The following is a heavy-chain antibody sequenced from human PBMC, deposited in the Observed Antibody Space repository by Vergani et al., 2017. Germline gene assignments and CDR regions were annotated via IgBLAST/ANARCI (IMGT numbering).Heavy chain of an antibody. CDR3: AREYSSGWTPRDNWFDP. V-gene: IGHV1-2*02. CDR2: INPNSGGT. D-gene: IGHD6-19*01. CDR1: GYTFTGYY. J-gene: IGHJ5*02. Sequence: QVQLVQSGAEVKKPGASVKVSCKASGYTFTGYYMHWVRQAPGQGLEWMGWINPNSGGTNDAQKFQGRVTMTRDTSISTAYMELSRLRSDDTAVYYCAREYSSGWTPRDNWFDPWGQGTLVTVSS.